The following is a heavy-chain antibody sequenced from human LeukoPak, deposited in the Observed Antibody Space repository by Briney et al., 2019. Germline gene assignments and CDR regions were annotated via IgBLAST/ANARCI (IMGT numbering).Heavy chain of an antibody. Sequence: AAGKVSFKGAGYSLTELSIHWVRQPPGKGLEWMGVSDPEDGETIYAQKLQGRVTMTEDTATDTAYMELSSLRSEDTAVYYCATGPRIAVAAALDYWGQGNLVTVSS. V-gene: IGHV1-24*01. D-gene: IGHD6-19*01. J-gene: IGHJ4*02. CDR1: GYSLTELS. CDR3: ATGPRIAVAAALDY. CDR2: SDPEDGET.